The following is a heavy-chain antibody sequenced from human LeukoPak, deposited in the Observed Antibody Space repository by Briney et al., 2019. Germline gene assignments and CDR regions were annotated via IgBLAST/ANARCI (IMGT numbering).Heavy chain of an antibody. Sequence: ASAKVSFKASGYTFTSYGISWVRQAPGQGLEWMGWFSACNDNTNYAQKLQGRVTMTTDTSTSTAYRELRSLTSDDTVVYYCARAEGDPYYDFWSDPAYYFDYWGQGTLVTVSS. CDR2: FSACNDNT. D-gene: IGHD3-3*01. CDR3: ARAEGDPYYDFWSDPAYYFDY. V-gene: IGHV1-18*01. CDR1: GYTFTSYG. J-gene: IGHJ4*02.